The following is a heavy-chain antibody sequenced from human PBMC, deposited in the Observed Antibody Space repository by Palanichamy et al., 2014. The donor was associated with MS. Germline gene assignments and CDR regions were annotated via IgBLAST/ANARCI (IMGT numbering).Heavy chain of an antibody. CDR3: ARDGELGREDAFDI. J-gene: IGHJ3*02. D-gene: IGHD7-27*01. CDR1: GFTFSSYW. V-gene: IGHV3-74*01. Sequence: EVQLVESGGGLVQPGGSLRLSCAASGFTFSSYWMHWVRQAPGKGLVWVSRINSDGSSTSYAGSVKGRFTISRDNAKNTLYLQMNSLRAEDTAVYYCARDGELGREDAFDIWGQGTMVTVSS. CDR2: INSDGSST.